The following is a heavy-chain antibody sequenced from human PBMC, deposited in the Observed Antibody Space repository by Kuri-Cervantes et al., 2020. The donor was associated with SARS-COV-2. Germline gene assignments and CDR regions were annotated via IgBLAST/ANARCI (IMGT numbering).Heavy chain of an antibody. CDR1: GFTFSSYA. Sequence: GESLKISCAASGFTFSSYAMHWVRQAPGKGLEWVAVISYDGSKKYYADSVKGRFTISRDNSKNTLYLQMNSLRAEDTTVYYCARDRLYDFWSGYYTAGFDYWGQGTLVTVSS. V-gene: IGHV3-30-3*01. CDR3: ARDRLYDFWSGYYTAGFDY. CDR2: ISYDGSKK. J-gene: IGHJ4*02. D-gene: IGHD3-3*01.